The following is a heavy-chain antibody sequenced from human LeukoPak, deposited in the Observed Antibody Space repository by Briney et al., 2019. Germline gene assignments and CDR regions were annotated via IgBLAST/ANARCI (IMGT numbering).Heavy chain of an antibody. CDR2: IYSGGST. V-gene: IGHV3-53*01. CDR3: ARDLDTAFDY. J-gene: IGHJ4*02. Sequence: GGSLRLSCAASGFIFNSYAMSWVRQAPGKGLEWVSVIYSGGSTYYADSVKGRFTISRDNSKNTLYLQMNSLRAEDTAVYYCARDLDTAFDYWGQGTLVTVSS. CDR1: GFIFNSYA.